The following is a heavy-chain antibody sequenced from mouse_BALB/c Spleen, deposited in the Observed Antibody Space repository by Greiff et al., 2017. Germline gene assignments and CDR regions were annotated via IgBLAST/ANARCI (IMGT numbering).Heavy chain of an antibody. J-gene: IGHJ1*01. D-gene: IGHD1-1*01. CDR3: ARYGSNYYGSHWYFDV. CDR2: ISYSGST. CDR1: GDSITSGY. V-gene: IGHV3-8*02. Sequence: VQLQQSGPSLVKPSQTLSLTCSVTGDSITSGYWNWIRKFPGNKLEYMGYISYSGSTYYNPSLKSRISITRDTSKNQYYLQLNSVTTEDTATYYCARYGSNYYGSHWYFDVWGAGTTVTVSS.